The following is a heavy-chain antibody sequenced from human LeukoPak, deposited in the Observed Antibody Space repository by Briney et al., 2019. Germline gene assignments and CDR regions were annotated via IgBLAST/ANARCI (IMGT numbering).Heavy chain of an antibody. Sequence: TGGSLRLSCAASGFRLSDYDMNWVRQAPGKGLEWVANIKQDGSEKYYVDSVRGRFTISRDNAKNSLYLQMNSLRAEDTAVYYCARDRFYGDYAGVADYWGQGTLVTVSS. D-gene: IGHD4-17*01. CDR3: ARDRFYGDYAGVADY. V-gene: IGHV3-7*01. CDR2: IKQDGSEK. J-gene: IGHJ4*02. CDR1: GFRLSDYD.